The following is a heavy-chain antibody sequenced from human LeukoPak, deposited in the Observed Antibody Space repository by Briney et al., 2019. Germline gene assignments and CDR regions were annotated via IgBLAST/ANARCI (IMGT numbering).Heavy chain of an antibody. CDR3: ARGDQDYYYYGMDV. Sequence: SVKVSCKASGGTFSSYTISWVRQTPGQGLEWMGRIIPILGIANYAQKFQGRVTITADKSTSTAYMELSSLRSEDTAVYYCARGDQDYYYYGMDVWGQGTTVTVSS. CDR2: IIPILGIA. V-gene: IGHV1-69*02. J-gene: IGHJ6*02. CDR1: GGTFSSYT. D-gene: IGHD2-21*01.